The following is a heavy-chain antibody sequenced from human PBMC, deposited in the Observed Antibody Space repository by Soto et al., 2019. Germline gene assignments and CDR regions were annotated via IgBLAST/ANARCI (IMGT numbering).Heavy chain of an antibody. CDR1: GDSISCGASF. V-gene: IGHV4-31*03. Sequence: PSETLSLTCTVSGDSISCGASFWSWIRQPPGKGLEWIANVYYSGSSYYNPSLKSRLTISVVTTKNQFSLQLKSMTAADTAVYYCAXLSCTRCTCYIPGWFDPWGQGTLVTVSS. J-gene: IGHJ5*02. D-gene: IGHD2-8*01. CDR3: AXLSCTRCTCYIPGWFDP. CDR2: VYYSGSS.